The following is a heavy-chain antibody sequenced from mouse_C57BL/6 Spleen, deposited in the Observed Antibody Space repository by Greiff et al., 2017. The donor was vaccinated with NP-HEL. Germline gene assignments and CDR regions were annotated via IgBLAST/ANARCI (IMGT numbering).Heavy chain of an antibody. CDR1: GFTFSSYA. V-gene: IGHV5-4*01. Sequence: EVHLVESGGGLVKPGGSLKLSCAASGFTFSSYAMSWVRQTPEKRLEWVATISDGGSYTYYPDNVKGRFTISRDNAKNNLYLQMIHLKSEDTAMYYCAGFYYDYDGFAYWGQGTLVTVSA. CDR2: ISDGGSYT. J-gene: IGHJ3*01. D-gene: IGHD2-4*01. CDR3: AGFYYDYDGFAY.